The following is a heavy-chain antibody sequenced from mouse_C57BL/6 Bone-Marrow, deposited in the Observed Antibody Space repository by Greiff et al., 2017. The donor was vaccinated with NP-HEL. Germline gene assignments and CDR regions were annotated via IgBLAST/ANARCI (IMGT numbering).Heavy chain of an antibody. CDR1: GFTFSDYY. Sequence: EVKLVESEGGLVQPGSSMKLSCTASGFTFSDYYMAWVRQVPEKGLEWVANINYDGSSTYYLDSLKSRFIISRDNAKNILYLQMSSLKSEDTATYYCARDGPTGFAYWGQGTLVTVSA. CDR3: ARDGPTGFAY. CDR2: INYDGSST. V-gene: IGHV5-16*01. J-gene: IGHJ3*01.